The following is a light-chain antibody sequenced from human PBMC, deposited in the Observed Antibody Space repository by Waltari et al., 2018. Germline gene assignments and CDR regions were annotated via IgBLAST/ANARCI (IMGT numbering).Light chain of an antibody. V-gene: IGKV3-20*01. Sequence: EIVLTQSPGTLTLSPGERATLSCRASKTVRRSYIAWEQQRPGQAPRLLIHGASSRATGIPDRFSGSGSGTDFTLTISGLETDDFAVYFCELYDSSPPGYTFGQGTKLEI. CDR2: GAS. J-gene: IGKJ2*01. CDR1: KTVRRSY. CDR3: ELYDSSPPGYT.